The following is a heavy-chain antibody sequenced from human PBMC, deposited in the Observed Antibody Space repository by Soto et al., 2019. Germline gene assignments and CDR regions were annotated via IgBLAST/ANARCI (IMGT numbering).Heavy chain of an antibody. Sequence: EVQLLESGGGLVQPGGSLRLSCAASGFAFSTYSMSWVRQAPGKGLDWVSAISGADGSTYYADSVKGRFTISRDDSKNTLYLQMNNLRAEDMAVYYCARDHKVRGVIMYYFEFWGRGTLVTVSS. CDR2: ISGADGST. D-gene: IGHD3-10*01. J-gene: IGHJ4*02. V-gene: IGHV3-23*01. CDR1: GFAFSTYS. CDR3: ARDHKVRGVIMYYFEF.